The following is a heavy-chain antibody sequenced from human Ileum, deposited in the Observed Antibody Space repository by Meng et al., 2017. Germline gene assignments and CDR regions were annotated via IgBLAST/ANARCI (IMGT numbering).Heavy chain of an antibody. CDR3: AKGLGSDYDYNWFDS. Sequence: QVVLQESGPRLVRPSETLSLTCTVSGASISNYYWNWIRQPAGKGLEWIGRVHSIGNTRYNPSLESRITMSIDTSENQFSLLLSSVTAADTAVYYCAKGLGSDYDYNWFDSWGQGTLVTVSS. V-gene: IGHV4-4*07. CDR2: VHSIGNT. D-gene: IGHD5-12*01. J-gene: IGHJ5*01. CDR1: GASISNYY.